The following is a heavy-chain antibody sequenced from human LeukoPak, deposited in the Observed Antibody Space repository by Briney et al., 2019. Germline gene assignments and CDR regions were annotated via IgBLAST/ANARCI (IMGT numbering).Heavy chain of an antibody. CDR1: GYTFTSYY. V-gene: IGHV1-46*01. Sequence: ASVKVSCKASGYTFTSYYMHWVRQAPGRGLEWMGLIITSAGSTTYAQNFQGKVTLTRDTSTSTVYMEMSSLRSEDTAVYYCARVEGLTATVTDWGQGTLVTVSS. J-gene: IGHJ4*02. D-gene: IGHD5-18*01. CDR3: ARVEGLTATVTD. CDR2: IITSAGST.